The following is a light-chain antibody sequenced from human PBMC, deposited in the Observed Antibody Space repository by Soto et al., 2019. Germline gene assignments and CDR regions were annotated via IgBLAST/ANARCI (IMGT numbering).Light chain of an antibody. CDR2: DAP. J-gene: IGKJ4*01. Sequence: EIVLTQSPATLSLSPGDRATLSCRASQSVSSYLAWYQKKPGQAPRLLIYDAPNSATGIPARFSGSGSGTDFTLTITTLEPEDFAVYYGQHRSNWPYTFGGGTKVEIK. V-gene: IGKV3-11*01. CDR1: QSVSSY. CDR3: QHRSNWPYT.